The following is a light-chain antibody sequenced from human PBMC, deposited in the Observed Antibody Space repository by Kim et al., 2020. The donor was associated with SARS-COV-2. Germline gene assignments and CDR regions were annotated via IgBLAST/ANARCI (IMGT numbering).Light chain of an antibody. V-gene: IGLV3-27*01. J-gene: IGLJ7*01. Sequence: SYELTQPSSVSVSPGQTARITCSGDVLAKKYARWFQQKPGQAPVLVIYKDRERPSGIPERFSGSSSGTTVTLTISGAQVEDEADYYCYSAADNNWVFGGGTQLTVL. CDR3: YSAADNNWV. CDR2: KDR. CDR1: VLAKKY.